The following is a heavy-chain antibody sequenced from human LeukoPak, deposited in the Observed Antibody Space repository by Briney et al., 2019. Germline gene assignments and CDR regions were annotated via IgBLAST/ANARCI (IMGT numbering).Heavy chain of an antibody. CDR2: IYYSGST. CDR3: AQGPYDSGSYHMPFDY. V-gene: IGHV4-39*01. Sequence: SETLSLTCTVSGGSISSSNYYWGWIRQPPGKGLEWIGNIYYSGSTYYNPSLKSRVTISVDTSKNQFSLKLSSVTAADTAVYYCAQGPYDSGSYHMPFDYWGQGILVTVSS. J-gene: IGHJ4*02. D-gene: IGHD3-10*01. CDR1: GGSISSSNYY.